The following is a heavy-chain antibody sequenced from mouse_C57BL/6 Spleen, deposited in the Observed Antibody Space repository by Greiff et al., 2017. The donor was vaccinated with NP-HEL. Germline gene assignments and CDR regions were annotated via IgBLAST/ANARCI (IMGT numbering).Heavy chain of an antibody. V-gene: IGHV5-9*01. J-gene: IGHJ1*03. CDR1: GFTFSSYT. Sequence: EVKVEESGGGLVKPGGSLKLSCSASGFTFSSYTMSWVRQTPEKRLEWVATISGGGGNTYYPDSVKGRFTISRDNAKNTLYLQMSSLRSEDTALYYCARPLTTARYFDVWGTGTTVTVSS. D-gene: IGHD1-1*01. CDR3: ARPLTTARYFDV. CDR2: ISGGGGNT.